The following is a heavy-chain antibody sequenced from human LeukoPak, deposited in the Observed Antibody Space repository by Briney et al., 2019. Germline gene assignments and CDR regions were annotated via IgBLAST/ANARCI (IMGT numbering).Heavy chain of an antibody. CDR3: ARVYYRGGDFYYFDY. V-gene: IGHV3-11*06. CDR1: GFTFSDYY. J-gene: IGHJ4*02. Sequence: PGGSLRLSCAASGFTFSDYYMSWIRQAPGKGLEWVSYISSSSSYTNYADSVKGRFTISRDNAKNSLYLQMNSLRAEDTAVYYCARVYYRGGDFYYFDYWGQGTLVTVSS. CDR2: ISSSSSYT. D-gene: IGHD2-21*02.